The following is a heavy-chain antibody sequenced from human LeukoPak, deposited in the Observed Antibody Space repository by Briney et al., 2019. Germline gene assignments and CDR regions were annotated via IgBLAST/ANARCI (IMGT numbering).Heavy chain of an antibody. CDR2: INGDGSST. CDR3: ARDFMYSSSCTGC. J-gene: IGHJ4*02. CDR1: GFTFSNYW. D-gene: IGHD6-13*01. V-gene: IGHV3-74*01. Sequence: GGSLRLSCAASGFTFSNYWIHWVRQAPGKGLVWFSRINGDGSSTSYADSVKGRFTISRDNAKNTLYLQMNSLRAEDTAMYYCARDFMYSSSCTGCWGQGTLVTVSS.